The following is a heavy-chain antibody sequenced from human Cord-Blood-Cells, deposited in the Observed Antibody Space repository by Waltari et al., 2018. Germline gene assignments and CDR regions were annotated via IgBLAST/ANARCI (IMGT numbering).Heavy chain of an antibody. CDR3: ARVSSGYCSSTSCYAIDY. V-gene: IGHV1-2*02. J-gene: IGHJ4*02. D-gene: IGHD2-2*03. Sequence: QVQLVQSGAEVKKPGASVKVSCKASGYTFTGYYMHWVRQAPGQGLEWMGWSNPNSGGKNYAQKFKGRVTMTRDTSISTAYMELSRLRSDDTAVYYCARVSSGYCSSTSCYAIDYWGQGTLVTVSS. CDR2: SNPNSGGK. CDR1: GYTFTGYY.